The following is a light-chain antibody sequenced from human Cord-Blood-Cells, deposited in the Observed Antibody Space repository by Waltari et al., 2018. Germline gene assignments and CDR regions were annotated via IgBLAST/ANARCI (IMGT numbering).Light chain of an antibody. Sequence: QSALTQPASVAGSPGQSITIYCTGTSSDVGSYNLVSWYQQHPGKAPKLMIYEGSKRPSGVSNRFSGSKSGNTASLTISGLQAEDEADYYCCSYAGVFGGGTKLTVL. J-gene: IGLJ3*02. CDR2: EGS. V-gene: IGLV2-23*01. CDR1: SSDVGSYNL. CDR3: CSYAGV.